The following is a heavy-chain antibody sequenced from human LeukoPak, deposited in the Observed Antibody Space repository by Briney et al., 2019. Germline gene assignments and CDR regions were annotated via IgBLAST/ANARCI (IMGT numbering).Heavy chain of an antibody. V-gene: IGHV1-8*03. D-gene: IGHD2-8*01. CDR1: GYTFTSYD. CDR3: ARDANVLMVYVRWRYFDL. CDR2: MNPNSGNT. Sequence: GASVKVSCKASGYTFTSYDINWVRQATGQGLEWMGWMNPNSGNTGYAQKFQGRVTITRNTSISTAYMELSSLRSEDTALYYCARDANVLMVYVRWRYFDLWGRGTLVTVSS. J-gene: IGHJ2*01.